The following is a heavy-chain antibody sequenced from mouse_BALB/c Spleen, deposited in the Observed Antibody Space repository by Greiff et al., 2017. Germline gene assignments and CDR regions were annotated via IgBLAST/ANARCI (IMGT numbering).Heavy chain of an antibody. D-gene: IGHD1-2*01. CDR2: IWAGGST. V-gene: IGHV2-9*02. CDR1: GFSLTSYG. CDR3: AREGLRLRYYAMDY. J-gene: IGHJ4*01. Sequence: VKLVESGPGLVAPSQSLSITCTVSGFSLTSYGVHWVRQPPGKGLEWLGVIWAGGSTNYNSALMSRLSISKDNSKSQVFLKMNSLQTDDTAMYYCAREGLRLRYYAMDYWGQGTSVTVSS.